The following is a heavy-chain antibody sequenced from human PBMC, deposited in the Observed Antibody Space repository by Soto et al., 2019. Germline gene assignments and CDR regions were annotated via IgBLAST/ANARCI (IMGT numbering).Heavy chain of an antibody. CDR3: AKREGNTYGLFH. D-gene: IGHD5-18*01. CDR2: IKTDGSST. CDR1: GFSFSSYW. V-gene: IGHV3-74*01. J-gene: IGHJ4*02. Sequence: EVQLVESGGGLVQPGGSLRLSCAASGFSFSSYWIHWVRQAPGKGLVWVSRIKTDGSSTDYADSVKGRFTISRDNAKNTLYLQMNSLSAEDTAVYYCAKREGNTYGLFHWGQGTLGTVSS.